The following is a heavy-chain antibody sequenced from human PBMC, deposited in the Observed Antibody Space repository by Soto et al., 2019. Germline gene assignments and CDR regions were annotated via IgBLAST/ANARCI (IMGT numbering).Heavy chain of an antibody. J-gene: IGHJ3*02. CDR2: IIPIFGTA. V-gene: IGHV1-69*12. Sequence: QVQLVQSGAEVKKPGSSVKVSCKASGGTFSSYAISWVRQAPGQGLEWMGGIIPIFGTANYAQKFQGRVTITADESTSTAYMELSSLRSEDTAVYYCARPTQDYYDSSGYYWLGAFDIWGQGTMVTVSS. D-gene: IGHD3-22*01. CDR3: ARPTQDYYDSSGYYWLGAFDI. CDR1: GGTFSSYA.